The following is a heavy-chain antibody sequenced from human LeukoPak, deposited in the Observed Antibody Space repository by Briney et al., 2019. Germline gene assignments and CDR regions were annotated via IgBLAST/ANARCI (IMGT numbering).Heavy chain of an antibody. Sequence: SETLSLTCTVSGYYISSGYYWAWIRQPPGKGLQWIGGIYHSGSTYYNPSLKSQVTISVDTSKNQFSLKLSSVTAADTAVYYCASLRTGDFDYWGQGALVTVSS. CDR3: ASLRTGDFDY. D-gene: IGHD3-10*01. CDR2: IYHSGST. CDR1: GYYISSGYY. J-gene: IGHJ4*02. V-gene: IGHV4-38-2*02.